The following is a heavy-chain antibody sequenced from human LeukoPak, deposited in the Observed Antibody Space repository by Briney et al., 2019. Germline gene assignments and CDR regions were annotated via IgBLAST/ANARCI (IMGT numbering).Heavy chain of an antibody. J-gene: IGHJ4*02. CDR3: AKVAIITMIVVVRTAFDY. CDR1: GFTFSSYA. V-gene: IGHV3-23*01. CDR2: ISGSGGST. Sequence: PGGSLRLSCAASGFTFSSYAMSWVRQAPGKGLEWVSAISGSGGSTYYADSVKGRFTISRDNSEDTLYLQMNSLRAEDTAVYYCAKVAIITMIVVVRTAFDYWGQGTLVTVSS. D-gene: IGHD3-22*01.